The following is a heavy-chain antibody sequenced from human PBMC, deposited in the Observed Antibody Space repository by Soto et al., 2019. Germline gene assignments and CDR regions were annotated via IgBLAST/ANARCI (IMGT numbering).Heavy chain of an antibody. V-gene: IGHV1-58*02. CDR1: GFTFTSSA. CDR2: IVVGSGNT. D-gene: IGHD6-13*01. J-gene: IGHJ6*03. CDR3: AAGSRYYYYYYMDV. Sequence: ASVKVSCKASGFTFTSSAMQWVRQARGQRLEWIGWIVVGSGNTNYAQKFQERVTITRGMSTSTAYMELSSLRSEDTAVYYCAAGSRYYYYYYMDVWGKGTTVTVSS.